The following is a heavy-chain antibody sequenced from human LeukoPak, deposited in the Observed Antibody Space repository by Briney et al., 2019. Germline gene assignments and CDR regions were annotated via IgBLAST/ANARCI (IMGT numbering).Heavy chain of an antibody. CDR2: ISYDGSNK. V-gene: IGHV3-30*03. CDR1: GFTFSTYG. CDR3: ARDWGGRSAVAGTFDY. Sequence: PGRSLRLSCAASGFTFSTYGMHWVRQAPGKGLEWVAVISYDGSNKYYADSVKGRFTISRDNSKNTLYLQMNSLRAEDTAVYYCARDWGGRSAVAGTFDYWGQGTLVTVSS. J-gene: IGHJ4*02. D-gene: IGHD6-19*01.